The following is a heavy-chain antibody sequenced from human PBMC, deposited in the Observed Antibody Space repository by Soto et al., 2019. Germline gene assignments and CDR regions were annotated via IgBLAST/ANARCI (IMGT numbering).Heavy chain of an antibody. CDR3: AKVIAAAGTGYWFDP. CDR1: GFTFSSYA. J-gene: IGHJ5*02. CDR2: ISGSGGST. V-gene: IGHV3-23*01. D-gene: IGHD6-13*01. Sequence: EVQLLESGGGLVQPGGSLRLSCAASGFTFSSYAMSWVRQAPGKGLEWVSAISGSGGSTYSADSVKGRFTISRDNSKNTLYLQMNSLRAEDTAGYYCAKVIAAAGTGYWFDPWGQGTLVTVSS.